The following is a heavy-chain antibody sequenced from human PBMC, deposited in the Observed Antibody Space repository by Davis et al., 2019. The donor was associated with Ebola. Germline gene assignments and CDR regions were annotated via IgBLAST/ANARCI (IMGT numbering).Heavy chain of an antibody. CDR1: GFIFSNYW. V-gene: IGHV3-7*03. CDR3: ASGDGRGRSYDMDV. Sequence: GGSLRLSCAASGFIFSNYWMSWGRQDPGKGPEWVAIIKVDGGENYYVDSVKGRFTISRDNAKNSLFLQMNSLRAEDTALYYCASGDGRGRSYDMDVWGQGTTVTVSS. J-gene: IGHJ6*02. CDR2: IKVDGGEN. D-gene: IGHD3/OR15-3a*01.